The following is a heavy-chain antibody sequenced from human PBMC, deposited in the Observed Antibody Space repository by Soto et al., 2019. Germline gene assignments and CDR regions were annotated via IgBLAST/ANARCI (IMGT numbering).Heavy chain of an antibody. J-gene: IGHJ4*02. V-gene: IGHV5-51*01. CDR1: GYSFDTEW. Sequence: EVRLVPSGAEERKPGGSLKISCRGSGYSFDTEWIARVRQMPGKGLEWMGRTYPGDSDTTYSPSFRGQITISSDTSLSTAYLQCSSLKASETSIYFWSRPIVGSTIPVFGFWGQGTLVTVYS. CDR3: SRPIVGSTIPVFGF. CDR2: TYPGDSDT. D-gene: IGHD3-10*01.